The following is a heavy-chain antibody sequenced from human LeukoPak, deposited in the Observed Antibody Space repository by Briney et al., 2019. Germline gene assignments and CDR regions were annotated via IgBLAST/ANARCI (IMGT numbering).Heavy chain of an antibody. J-gene: IGHJ4*02. V-gene: IGHV4-59*01. CDR2: ISSSGSA. CDR1: GDSISSDY. Sequence: PSETLSLTCSVSGDSISSDYWGWIRQPPGKGLEWIGYISSSGSANYNPSLKSRVTISVDKSKNQFSLKLRSVTAADTAVYYCARSSESYDSSGYYSYYFDNWGQGTLVTVSS. CDR3: ARSSESYDSSGYYSYYFDN. D-gene: IGHD3-22*01.